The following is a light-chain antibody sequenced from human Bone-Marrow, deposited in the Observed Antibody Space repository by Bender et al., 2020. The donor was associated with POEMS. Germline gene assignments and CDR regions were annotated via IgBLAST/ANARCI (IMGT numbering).Light chain of an antibody. V-gene: IGLV2-23*01. CDR1: SSDVGRNNL. Sequence: QSALTQPASVSGSPGQSITISCSGTSSDVGRNNLVSWYQQHPGKVPKLMIYEATERPSGVSYRFSGSKSGNTASLTISGLQAEDEADYYCYSYAGTSYVFGSGTTVTVL. CDR2: EAT. J-gene: IGLJ1*01. CDR3: YSYAGTSYV.